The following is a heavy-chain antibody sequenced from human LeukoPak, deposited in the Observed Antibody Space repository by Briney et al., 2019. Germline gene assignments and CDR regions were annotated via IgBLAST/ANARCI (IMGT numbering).Heavy chain of an antibody. CDR1: GFTFHNYA. V-gene: IGHV3-30*18. CDR2: ISVDGSAT. CDR3: AKLPVTMIVVVITTD. J-gene: IGHJ4*02. Sequence: GRSLRLSCAASGFTFHNYAMNWLRQTPDRGLFWVAAISVDGSATNYADSVKGRFTISRDNSKNILYLQMNSLRAEDTAVYYCAKLPVTMIVVVITTDWGQGTLVTVSS. D-gene: IGHD3-22*01.